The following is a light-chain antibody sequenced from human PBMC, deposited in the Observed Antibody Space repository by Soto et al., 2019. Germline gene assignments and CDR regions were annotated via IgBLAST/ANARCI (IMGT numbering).Light chain of an antibody. J-gene: IGKJ1*01. CDR3: LRHNSYPWT. CDR2: APS. CDR1: QGSRNA. Sequence: DIQMTQSPSSLSASVGDRVTITCRASQGSRNALGGYQQKPGKAPKRLIYAPSSLQSGVPSRFSGSGSGTEFTLTISRLQPEDFATYSCLRHNSYPWTFGQGTMVEIK. V-gene: IGKV1-17*01.